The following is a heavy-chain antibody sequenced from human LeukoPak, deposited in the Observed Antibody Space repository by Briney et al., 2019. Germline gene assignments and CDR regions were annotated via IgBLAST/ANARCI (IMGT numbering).Heavy chain of an antibody. D-gene: IGHD1-26*01. CDR1: GFIFSRYA. Sequence: PGGSLRLSCAASGFIFSRYAMHWVRQTPGKGLEWVAAIWNDGSDENYADSVKGRFTISSDNSKNTLYLQMNSLGAEDTAVYYCAFEIGRSQGAFDIWGQGTMITVSS. V-gene: IGHV3-33*01. CDR2: IWNDGSDE. CDR3: AFEIGRSQGAFDI. J-gene: IGHJ3*02.